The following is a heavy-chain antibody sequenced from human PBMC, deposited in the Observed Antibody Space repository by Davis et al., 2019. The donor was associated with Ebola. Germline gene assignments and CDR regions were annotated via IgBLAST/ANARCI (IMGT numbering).Heavy chain of an antibody. D-gene: IGHD6-13*01. CDR1: GYTFTSYY. CDR2: INPSGGST. Sequence: ASVKVSCKASGYTFTSYYMHWVRQAPGQGLEWMGIINPSGGSTSYAQKFQGRVTMTRDTSTSTVYMELSSLRSEDTAVYYCARDRVRIAAAGICYYGMDVWGQGTTVTVSS. CDR3: ARDRVRIAAAGICYYGMDV. V-gene: IGHV1-46*01. J-gene: IGHJ6*02.